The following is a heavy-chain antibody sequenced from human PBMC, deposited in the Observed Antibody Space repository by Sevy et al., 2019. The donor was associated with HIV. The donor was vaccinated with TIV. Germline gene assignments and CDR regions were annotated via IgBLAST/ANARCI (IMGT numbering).Heavy chain of an antibody. CDR2: LNTNTGNP. Sequence: ASVKVSCKASGYNFRSYNMNWVRQAPGQGLEWMGWLNTNTGNPTYVQGFTGRFVFSLDTSVSTAYLEISSLKAEDTAVYYCARELGPFDYWAQGTRVTVSS. J-gene: IGHJ4*02. D-gene: IGHD3-16*01. CDR1: GYNFRSYN. CDR3: ARELGPFDY. V-gene: IGHV7-4-1*02.